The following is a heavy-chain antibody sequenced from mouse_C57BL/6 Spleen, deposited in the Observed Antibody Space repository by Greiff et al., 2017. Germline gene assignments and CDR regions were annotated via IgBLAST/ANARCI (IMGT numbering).Heavy chain of an antibody. V-gene: IGHV1-61*01. J-gene: IGHJ3*01. CDR3: ARGSNPFAY. CDR1: GYTFTSYW. D-gene: IGHD2-5*01. Sequence: QVQLQQPGAELVRPGSSVQLSCKASGYTFTSYWMDWVKQRPGQGLEWIGNIYPSDSETHYNQKFKDKATLTVDKSSSTAYMQLSSLTSEDSAVYYCARGSNPFAYWGQGTLVTVSA. CDR2: IYPSDSET.